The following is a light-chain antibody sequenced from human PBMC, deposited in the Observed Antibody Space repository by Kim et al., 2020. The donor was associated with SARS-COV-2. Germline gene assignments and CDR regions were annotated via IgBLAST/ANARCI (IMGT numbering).Light chain of an antibody. Sequence: APGKTARTTCGGNNVGSKSVHWCQQKPGQAPGLVIYYDSDRPSGIPERFSGSNSGNTATLTISRVEAGDEADYYCQVWDSSSDHYVFGTGTKVTVL. CDR3: QVWDSSSDHYV. CDR1: NVGSKS. V-gene: IGLV3-21*04. CDR2: YDS. J-gene: IGLJ1*01.